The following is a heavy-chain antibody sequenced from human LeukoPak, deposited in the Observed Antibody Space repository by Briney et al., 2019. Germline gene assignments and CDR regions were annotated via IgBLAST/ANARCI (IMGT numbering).Heavy chain of an antibody. V-gene: IGHV1-3*01. D-gene: IGHD2-8*01. CDR2: INAGNGNT. CDR1: GYTFTSYA. Sequence: ASVKVSCKASGYTFTSYAMHWVRQAPGQRLEWMGRINAGNGNTKYSQKFQGRVTITRDTSASTAYMELSSLRSEDTAVYYCARDLSYGQGWFDPWGQGTLVTVSS. J-gene: IGHJ5*02. CDR3: ARDLSYGQGWFDP.